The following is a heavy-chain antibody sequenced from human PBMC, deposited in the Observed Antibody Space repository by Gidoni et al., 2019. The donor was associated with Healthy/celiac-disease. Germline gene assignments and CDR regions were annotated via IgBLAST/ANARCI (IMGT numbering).Heavy chain of an antibody. CDR2: FDPEDGET. D-gene: IGHD6-13*01. Sequence: EWMGGFDPEDGETIYAQKFQGRVTMTEDTSTDTAYMELSSLRSEDTAVYYCATLTGYSSITDDYWGQGTLVTVSS. CDR3: ATLTGYSSITDDY. J-gene: IGHJ4*02. V-gene: IGHV1-24*01.